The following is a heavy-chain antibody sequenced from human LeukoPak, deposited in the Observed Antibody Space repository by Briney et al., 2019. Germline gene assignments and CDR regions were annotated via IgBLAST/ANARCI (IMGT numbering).Heavy chain of an antibody. CDR3: AKEGRDSGGYNGWFEP. J-gene: IGHJ5*02. Sequence: SETLSLTCAVYGGSFSGYCWSWIRQHPGKGLEWIGYVCHDGGTSYNPSLKGRVTVTIDTSKNQFSLKLNSVTAADTAVFFCAKEGRDSGGYNGWFEPWGQGTLVTVSS. CDR2: VCHDGGT. V-gene: IGHV4-34*09. CDR1: GGSFSGYC. D-gene: IGHD2-15*01.